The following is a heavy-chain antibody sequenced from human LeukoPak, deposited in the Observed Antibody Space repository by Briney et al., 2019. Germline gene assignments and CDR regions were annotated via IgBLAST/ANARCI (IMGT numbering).Heavy chain of an antibody. CDR3: AKDACSTTNCYGGFDP. CDR2: ISGSGGST. D-gene: IGHD2-2*01. Sequence: GGSLRLSCAASGFTFSSYAMSWVRQAPGKGLEWVSAISGSGGSTYYADSVKGRFTISRDNSQNTLFLQMNSLRAEDTALYYCAKDACSTTNCYGGFDPWGQGTLVTVSS. J-gene: IGHJ5*02. V-gene: IGHV3-23*01. CDR1: GFTFSSYA.